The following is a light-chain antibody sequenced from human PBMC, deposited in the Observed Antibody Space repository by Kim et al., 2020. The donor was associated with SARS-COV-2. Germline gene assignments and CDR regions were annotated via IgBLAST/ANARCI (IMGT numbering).Light chain of an antibody. CDR1: QSVSSNY. V-gene: IGKV3-20*01. Sequence: EIVLTQSPGTLSLSPGERATLSCRASQSVSSNYLAWYQQKPGQAPRLLIYGASNRATGIPDRFSGSGSGTDFTLTISRLEPEDFAMYFCQQYGSSPLTFGGGTKVDIK. J-gene: IGKJ4*01. CDR2: GAS. CDR3: QQYGSSPLT.